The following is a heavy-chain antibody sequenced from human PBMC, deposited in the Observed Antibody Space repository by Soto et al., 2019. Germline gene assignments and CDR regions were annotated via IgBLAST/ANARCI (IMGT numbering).Heavy chain of an antibody. V-gene: IGHV3-21*01. Sequence: PGGSLRRSCAASGFSFSSDNMHWVRQAPGKGLEWVSSVGSTASYVVYADSVKGRFTISRDNANSSLYLQMNSLRAEDTAVYYCVHSHYGSGSFDYWGQGTLVTVSS. D-gene: IGHD3-10*01. CDR1: GFSFSSDN. CDR3: VHSHYGSGSFDY. J-gene: IGHJ4*02. CDR2: VGSTASYV.